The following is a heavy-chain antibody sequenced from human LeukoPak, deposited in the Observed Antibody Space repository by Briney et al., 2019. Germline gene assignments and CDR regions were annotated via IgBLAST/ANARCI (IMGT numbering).Heavy chain of an antibody. V-gene: IGHV4-4*07. D-gene: IGHD2-2*01. CDR1: GGSISSYY. CDR3: TRDIVLPTAYWYFDL. Sequence: SETLSLTCTVSGGSISSYYWSWIRQPAGKGLEWIGRIYSSGTTNYSPSLKSRVTMSVDTSKNQFSLKLSSVTAADTAAYFCTRDIVLPTAYWYFDLWGRGTLVTVSS. J-gene: IGHJ2*01. CDR2: IYSSGTT.